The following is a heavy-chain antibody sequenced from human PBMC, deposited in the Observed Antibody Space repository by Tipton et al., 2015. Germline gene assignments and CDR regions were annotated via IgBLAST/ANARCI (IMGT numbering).Heavy chain of an antibody. Sequence: TLSLTCTVSGGFIGSYSWNWIRQPPGKGLEWIGFIYNSGSTNYNPPLESRVSISVDTSKNQFSLKLSSVTAADTAVYYCAREPYDFWSGSPYYFDYWGQGTLVTVSS. CDR1: GGFIGSYS. V-gene: IGHV4-59*01. CDR3: AREPYDFWSGSPYYFDY. CDR2: IYNSGST. D-gene: IGHD3-3*01. J-gene: IGHJ4*02.